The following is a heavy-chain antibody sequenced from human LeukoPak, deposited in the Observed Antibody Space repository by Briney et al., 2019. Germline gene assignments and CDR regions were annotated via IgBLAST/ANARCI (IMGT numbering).Heavy chain of an antibody. CDR2: IYYSGST. Sequence: SETLSLTCAVSGGSITNYYWSWIRQPPGKGLEWIGYIYYSGSTNYNPSLKSRITISIDTSKNQFSLNLSSVTAADTAVYYCARLVVPRSLYYHYGMDVWGQGTTVTVSS. V-gene: IGHV4-59*08. CDR1: GGSITNYY. D-gene: IGHD4-23*01. CDR3: ARLVVPRSLYYHYGMDV. J-gene: IGHJ6*02.